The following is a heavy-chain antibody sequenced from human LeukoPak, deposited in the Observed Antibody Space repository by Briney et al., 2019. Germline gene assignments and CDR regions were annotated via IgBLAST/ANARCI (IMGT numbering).Heavy chain of an antibody. CDR3: TRRKSGTYQYDSSDYY. Sequence: SGGSLRLSCTASGFTFDDYAVSWFRQAPGKGLEWVGFIRSIAYGGTTEYAASVKGRFTISRDDSKTISYLQMNSLTAEDTAVYYCTRRKSGTYQYDSSDYYGGQGTLVTVSS. CDR1: GFTFDDYA. V-gene: IGHV3-49*03. D-gene: IGHD3-22*01. J-gene: IGHJ4*02. CDR2: IRSIAYGGTT.